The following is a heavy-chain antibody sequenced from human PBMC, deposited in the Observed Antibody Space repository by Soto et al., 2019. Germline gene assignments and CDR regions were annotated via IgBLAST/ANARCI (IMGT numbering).Heavy chain of an antibody. CDR2: IVPIFNTS. CDR3: ATQQQLTTFEI. V-gene: IGHV1-69*06. CDR1: GGTFNNYA. Sequence: QVQLVQSGAEVKKPGSSVKVSCKASGGTFNNYAISWVRQAPGQGLEWMGGIVPIFNTSHFAEKFQGRLTLTADKSTSTAFMELIVLRSDDTAVYFCATQQQLTTFEIWGQGTLVSVSS. D-gene: IGHD6-13*01. J-gene: IGHJ4*02.